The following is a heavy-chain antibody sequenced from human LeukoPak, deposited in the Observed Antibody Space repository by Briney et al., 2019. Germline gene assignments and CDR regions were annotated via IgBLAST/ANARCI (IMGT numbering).Heavy chain of an antibody. Sequence: ASVKVSCKASGYTFTGYYMHWVRQAPGQGLEWMGWISADNGNTNYAQKLQGRVTMTTDTSRSTVYMELRSLRSDDTAFYYCATCSSTSCYRPYDTFDIWGQGTMVTVSS. D-gene: IGHD2-2*02. CDR3: ATCSSTSCYRPYDTFDI. CDR2: ISADNGNT. V-gene: IGHV1-18*04. J-gene: IGHJ3*02. CDR1: GYTFTGYY.